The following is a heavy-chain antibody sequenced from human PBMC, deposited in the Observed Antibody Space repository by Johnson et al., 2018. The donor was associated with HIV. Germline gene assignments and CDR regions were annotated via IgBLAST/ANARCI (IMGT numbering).Heavy chain of an antibody. Sequence: EVHLVESGGGVVQPGRSLRLSCAASGFTFAHYAMHWVRQAPGKGLEWVSSISWNSGSIGYADSVRGRFTISRDNTKNSLYLQMNSLRAEDTALYYCARERLLTWGRSDAFDIWGQGTMVTVSS. V-gene: IGHV3-9*01. CDR3: ARERLLTWGRSDAFDI. CDR2: ISWNSGSI. J-gene: IGHJ3*02. D-gene: IGHD3-16*01. CDR1: GFTFAHYA.